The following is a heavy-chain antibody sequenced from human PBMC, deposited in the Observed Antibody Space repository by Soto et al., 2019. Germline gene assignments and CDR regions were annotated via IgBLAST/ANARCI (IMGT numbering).Heavy chain of an antibody. CDR1: GFSFIDYA. Sequence: VQLVESGGGLVQPGRSLRLSCAASGFSFIDYAMHWVRQAPGNGLEWVSGISWNRGSITYADSVKGRFTISRDNVKNSLYLQMNSLRAEDTALYYCAKDIGRFLQGDAFDIWGQGTMVTVS. J-gene: IGHJ3*02. CDR2: ISWNRGSI. CDR3: AKDIGRFLQGDAFDI. D-gene: IGHD3-3*01. V-gene: IGHV3-9*01.